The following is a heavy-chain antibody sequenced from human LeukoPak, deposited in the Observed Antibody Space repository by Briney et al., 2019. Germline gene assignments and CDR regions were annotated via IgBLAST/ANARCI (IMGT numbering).Heavy chain of an antibody. J-gene: IGHJ6*02. V-gene: IGHV4-59*01. CDR2: MFYSGGT. CDR1: GGSISSYY. Sequence: SETLSLTCTVSGGSISSYYWSWIRQPPGKGLEWIGYMFYSGGTYYNPSLKSRVSILADTSKSQFSLRLNSVTTADTAVYYCARTNTAMVQKNYYYYYGMDVWGQGTTVTVSS. D-gene: IGHD5-18*01. CDR3: ARTNTAMVQKNYYYYYGMDV.